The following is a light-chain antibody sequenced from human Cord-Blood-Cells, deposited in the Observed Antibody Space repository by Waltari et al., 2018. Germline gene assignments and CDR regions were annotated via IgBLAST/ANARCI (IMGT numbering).Light chain of an antibody. CDR1: KSVLYSSNNKTY. Sequence: DIVMTQSPDSLAVSLGERATINCKSSKSVLYSSNNKTYLAWYQQKPGQPPKLLIYWASTRESGVPDRFSGSGSGTDFTLTISSLQAEDVAVYYCQQYYSTPITFGQGTRLEIK. J-gene: IGKJ5*01. CDR3: QQYYSTPIT. CDR2: WAS. V-gene: IGKV4-1*01.